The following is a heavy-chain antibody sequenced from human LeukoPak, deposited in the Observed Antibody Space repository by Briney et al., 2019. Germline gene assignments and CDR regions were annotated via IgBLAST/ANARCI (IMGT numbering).Heavy chain of an antibody. Sequence: SETLSLTCTVSGVSISSVYSWGWIRQPPGKGLEWIETNYHSGSTYNNPSLKSRVTISVDTSKNQFSLKLSSVTAADTAVYYCAREFPEGQQLTPGWFDPWGQGTLVTVSS. CDR1: GVSISSVYS. J-gene: IGHJ5*02. CDR3: AREFPEGQQLTPGWFDP. V-gene: IGHV4-38-2*02. D-gene: IGHD6-13*01. CDR2: NYHSGST.